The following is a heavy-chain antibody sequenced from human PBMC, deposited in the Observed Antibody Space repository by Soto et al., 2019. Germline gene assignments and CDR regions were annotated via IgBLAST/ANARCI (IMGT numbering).Heavy chain of an antibody. CDR1: GFTFSSYE. CDR3: ARGGLRYFDWLSFQENYYYYYGMDV. CDR2: ISSSGSTI. D-gene: IGHD3-9*01. Sequence: GSLRLSCAASGFTFSSYEMNWVRQAPGKGLEWVSYISSSGSTIYYADSVKGRFTISRDNAKNSLYLQMYSLRAEDTAVYYCARGGLRYFDWLSFQENYYYYYGMDVWGQGTTVTAP. V-gene: IGHV3-48*03. J-gene: IGHJ6*02.